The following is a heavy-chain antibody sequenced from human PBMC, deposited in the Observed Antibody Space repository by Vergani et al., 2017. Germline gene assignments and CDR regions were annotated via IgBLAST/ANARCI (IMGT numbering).Heavy chain of an antibody. CDR2: IYYSGST. Sequence: QVHLNEAGPGLVKPSETLSLTCTVSGGSISSYYWSWIRQPPGKGLEWIGYIYYSGSTNYNPSLKSRVTISVDTSKNQFSLKLSSVTAADTAVYYCARGLYSSSWNGWFDPWGQGTLVTVSS. D-gene: IGHD6-13*01. V-gene: IGHV4-59*01. CDR3: ARGLYSSSWNGWFDP. CDR1: GGSISSYY. J-gene: IGHJ5*02.